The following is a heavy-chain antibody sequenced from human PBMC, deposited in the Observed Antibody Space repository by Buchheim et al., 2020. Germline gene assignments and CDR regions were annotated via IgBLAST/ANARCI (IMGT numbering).Heavy chain of an antibody. Sequence: QVQLQQWGAGLLKPSETLSLTCAVYGGSFSDYYWTWIRQPPGKGLEWIGEINHSGSTNYSPSLKSRVTISVDTSKNQFSLKLSSVTAADTAVYYCARGIAAAGQKTYYYYYMDVWGKGTT. J-gene: IGHJ6*03. CDR1: GGSFSDYY. V-gene: IGHV4-34*01. D-gene: IGHD6-13*01. CDR3: ARGIAAAGQKTYYYYYMDV. CDR2: INHSGST.